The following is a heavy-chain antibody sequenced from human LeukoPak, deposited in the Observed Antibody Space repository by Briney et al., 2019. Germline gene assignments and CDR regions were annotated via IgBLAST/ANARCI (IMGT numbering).Heavy chain of an antibody. CDR2: INAGNGNT. V-gene: IGHV1-3*01. CDR3: ARSLGAVDFDY. J-gene: IGHJ4*02. CDR1: GYTFSSFG. D-gene: IGHD4-23*01. Sequence: ASVKVSCKTSGYTFSSFGITWVRQAPGQRLEWMGWINAGNGNTKYSQKFQGRVTITRDTSASTAYMELSSLRSEDTAVYYCARSLGAVDFDYWGQGTLVTVSS.